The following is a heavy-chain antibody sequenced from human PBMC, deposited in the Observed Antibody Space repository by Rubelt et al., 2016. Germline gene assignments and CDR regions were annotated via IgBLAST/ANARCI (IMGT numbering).Heavy chain of an antibody. CDR3: ARTRGNYYYYGMDV. CDR2: ISGSGGST. D-gene: IGHD1-14*01. J-gene: IGHJ6*02. Sequence: GGGLVQPGGSLRLSCAASGFTFSSYAMSWVRQAPGKGLEWVSAISGSGGSTYYADSVKGRFTISRDNSKNTLYLQMNSLRAEDTAVYYCARTRGNYYYYGMDVWGQGTTVTVSS. V-gene: IGHV3-23*01. CDR1: GFTFSSYA.